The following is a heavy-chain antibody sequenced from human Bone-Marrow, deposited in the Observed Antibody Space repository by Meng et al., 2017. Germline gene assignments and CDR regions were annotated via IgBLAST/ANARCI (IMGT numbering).Heavy chain of an antibody. Sequence: GSLRLSCTVSGDSITSGGYYWSWIRQPPGKGLEWIGSIYYSGSTYYNPSLKSRVTISVDTSKNQFSLKLSSVTAADTAVYYCAAYDSYCGGDCFTYYFDYWGQGTLVTVSS. CDR1: GDSITSGGYY. V-gene: IGHV4-39*07. CDR2: IYYSGST. CDR3: AAYDSYCGGDCFTYYFDY. J-gene: IGHJ4*02. D-gene: IGHD2-21*02.